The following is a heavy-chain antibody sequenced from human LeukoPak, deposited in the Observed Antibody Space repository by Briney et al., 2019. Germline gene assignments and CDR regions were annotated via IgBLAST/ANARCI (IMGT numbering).Heavy chain of an antibody. D-gene: IGHD2-15*01. Sequence: SETLSLTCTVSGGSISSSSYYWGWIRQPPGKGLEWIGSIYYSGSTYYNPSLKSRVTISVDTSKNQFSLKLSSVTAADTAVYYCARGRLGVVVVAAYRYWGQGTLVTVSS. J-gene: IGHJ4*02. V-gene: IGHV4-39*01. CDR1: GGSISSSSYY. CDR3: ARGRLGVVVVAAYRY. CDR2: IYYSGST.